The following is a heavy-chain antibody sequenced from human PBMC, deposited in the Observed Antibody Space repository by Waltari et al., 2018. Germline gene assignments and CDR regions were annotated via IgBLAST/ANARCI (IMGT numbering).Heavy chain of an antibody. CDR1: GGTFSSYA. J-gene: IGHJ6*03. V-gene: IGHV1-69*04. Sequence: QVQLVQSGAEVKKPGSSVKVSCKASGGTFSSYAISWVRQAPGQGLEWMGGIIPMLGIANHGQKFPGRVTITADESTSTAYMELSSLRSEDTAVYYCARERRFGGGGYYMDVWGKGTTVTVSS. D-gene: IGHD3-3*01. CDR3: ARERRFGGGGYYMDV. CDR2: IIPMLGIA.